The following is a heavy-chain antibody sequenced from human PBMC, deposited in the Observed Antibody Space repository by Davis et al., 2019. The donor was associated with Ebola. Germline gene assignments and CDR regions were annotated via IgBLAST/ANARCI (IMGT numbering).Heavy chain of an antibody. D-gene: IGHD3-3*01. CDR2: INHSGST. CDR1: GGSFSGYY. Sequence: SETLSLTCAVYGGSFSGYYWSWIRQPPGKGLEWIGEINHSGSTNYNPPLKSRVTISVDTSKNQFSLKLSSVTAADTAVYYCARGTRTIFGVVVSPNWFDPWGQGTLVTVSS. V-gene: IGHV4-34*01. J-gene: IGHJ5*02. CDR3: ARGTRTIFGVVVSPNWFDP.